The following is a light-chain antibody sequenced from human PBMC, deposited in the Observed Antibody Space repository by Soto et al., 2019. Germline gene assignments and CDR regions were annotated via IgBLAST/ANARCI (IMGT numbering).Light chain of an antibody. CDR1: QSINSF. J-gene: IGKJ4*01. Sequence: DVQMTQSPSSLSASVGDRVTITCRAGQSINSFLNWYQQKPGKAPKLLIHSTSSLLSGVPSRFSGSGSGTDFTLTISSLQPEDFATYYCQQSDSTPQTFGGGTRVEVK. V-gene: IGKV1-39*01. CDR2: STS. CDR3: QQSDSTPQT.